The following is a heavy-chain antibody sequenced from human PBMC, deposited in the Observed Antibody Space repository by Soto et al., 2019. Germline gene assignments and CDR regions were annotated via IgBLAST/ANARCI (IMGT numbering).Heavy chain of an antibody. CDR1: GYSITSHY. CDR3: ARSYVRSRPSDY. D-gene: IGHD3-10*02. CDR2: INPSDGST. J-gene: IGHJ4*01. V-gene: IGHV1-46*01. Sequence: ASVKVSCKASGYSITSHYMHWVRQARGQGLEWMGIINPSDGSTKYAQKFQGRVSMTGDTSASTVYMELSSLRSEDTAVYFCARSYVRSRPSDYWG.